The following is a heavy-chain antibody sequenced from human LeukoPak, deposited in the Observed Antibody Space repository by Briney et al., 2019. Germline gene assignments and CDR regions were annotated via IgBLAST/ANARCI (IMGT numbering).Heavy chain of an antibody. CDR1: GFTFSSYN. D-gene: IGHD2-15*01. CDR2: ISTSSTYI. CDR3: ARDSGVGPCLFCSGFDI. J-gene: IGHJ3*02. Sequence: GGSLRLSCAASGFTFSSYNMNWVRQAPGKGLEWVSSISTSSTYIYYADSVRGRFTISRDNAKNSLSLQINSLRAEDTAVYYCARDSGVGPCLFCSGFDIWGQGTMVTVSS. V-gene: IGHV3-21*01.